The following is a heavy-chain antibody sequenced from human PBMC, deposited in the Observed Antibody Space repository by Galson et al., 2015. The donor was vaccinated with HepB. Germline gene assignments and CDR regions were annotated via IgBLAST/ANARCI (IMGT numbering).Heavy chain of an antibody. D-gene: IGHD4-17*01. J-gene: IGHJ3*01. CDR2: VYWEDEK. Sequence: ALVKPTQTLTLTCTFSGFSRKRNGVGVGWVRQPPGKALEWPALVYWEDEKRYSPSLQSRLTITKDASKNQVVLTMANMNPVDTATYYCAHTRLRLAAAFDFWGKGTTVTVSS. CDR3: AHTRLRLAAAFDF. V-gene: IGHV2-5*02. CDR1: GFSRKRNGVG.